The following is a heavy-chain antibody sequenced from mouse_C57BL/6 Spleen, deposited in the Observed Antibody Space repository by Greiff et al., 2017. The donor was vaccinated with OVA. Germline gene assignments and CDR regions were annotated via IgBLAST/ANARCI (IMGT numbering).Heavy chain of an antibody. CDR1: GYTFTSYW. CDR3: ARTYYSNFPFAY. Sequence: VKLQESGAELVKPGASVKLSCKASGYTFTSYWMQWVKQRPGQGLEWIGEIDPSDSYTNYNQKFKGKATLTVDTSSSTAYMQLSSLTSEDSAVYYCARTYYSNFPFAYWGQGTLVTVSA. J-gene: IGHJ3*01. D-gene: IGHD2-5*01. CDR2: IDPSDSYT. V-gene: IGHV1-50*01.